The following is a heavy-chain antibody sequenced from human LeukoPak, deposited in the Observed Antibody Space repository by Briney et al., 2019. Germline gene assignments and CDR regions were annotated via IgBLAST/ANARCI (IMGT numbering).Heavy chain of an antibody. V-gene: IGHV4-38-2*02. CDR2: IYYSGST. J-gene: IGHJ6*03. D-gene: IGHD3-10*01. Sequence: SETLSLTCTVSGYSISSGYYWGWIRQPPGKGLEWIASIYYSGSTYYNPSLKSRVTISVDTSKNQFSLKLSSVTAADTAVYYCARVRRGPYYYYMDVWGKGTTVTVSS. CDR3: ARVRRGPYYYYMDV. CDR1: GYSISSGYY.